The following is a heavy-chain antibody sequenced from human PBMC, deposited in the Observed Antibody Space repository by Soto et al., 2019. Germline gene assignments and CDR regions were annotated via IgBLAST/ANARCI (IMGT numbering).Heavy chain of an antibody. CDR1: GFTFSSYG. CDR2: IWYDGSNK. Sequence: GGSLRLSCAASGFTFSSYGMHWVRQAPGKGLEWVAVIWYDGSNKYYADSVKGRFTISRDNSKNTLYLQMNSLRAEDTAVYYCARGGYDFWSGYSWYFDLWGRGTLVTVSS. CDR3: ARGGYDFWSGYSWYFDL. V-gene: IGHV3-33*01. D-gene: IGHD3-3*01. J-gene: IGHJ2*01.